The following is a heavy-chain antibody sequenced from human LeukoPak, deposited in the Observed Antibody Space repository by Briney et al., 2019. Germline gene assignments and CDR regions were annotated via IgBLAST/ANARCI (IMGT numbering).Heavy chain of an antibody. J-gene: IGHJ6*02. CDR2: IWYDGSNK. D-gene: IGHD6-19*01. CDR1: GFTFSSYG. V-gene: IGHV3-33*01. CDR3: AREDISSGWPYGMDV. Sequence: GGSLRLSCAASGFTFSSYGMHWVRQAPGKGLEWVAVIWYDGSNKYYADSVKGRFTISRDNSKNTLYLQMNSLRAEDTAVYYCAREDISSGWPYGMDVWGQGTTVTVSS.